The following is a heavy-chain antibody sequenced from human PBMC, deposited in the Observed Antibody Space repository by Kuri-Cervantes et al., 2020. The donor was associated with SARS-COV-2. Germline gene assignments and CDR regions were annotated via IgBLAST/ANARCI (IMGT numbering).Heavy chain of an antibody. CDR3: ARDHWGSGHHNYYGMDV. CDR1: GYPFDRYE. D-gene: IGHD7-27*01. CDR2: ISGDRGNT. J-gene: IGHJ6*02. V-gene: IGHV1-18*01. Sequence: GGSLRLSCKASGYPFDRYEIIWVRQAPGQGLEWVGWISGDRGNTRYAQKFQGRVTVTADTSTSTSYLDLRSLRSDDTAKYYCARDHWGSGHHNYYGMDVWGPGTTVTVSS.